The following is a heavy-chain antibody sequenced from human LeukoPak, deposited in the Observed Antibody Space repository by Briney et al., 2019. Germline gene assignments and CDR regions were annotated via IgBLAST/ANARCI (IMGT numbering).Heavy chain of an antibody. CDR2: IYYSGST. Sequence: SETLSLTCTVSGGSISSSSYYWGWIRQPPGKGLEWIGSIYYSGSTYYNPSLKSRVTISVDTSKNQFSLKLSSVTAADTAVYYCASSGYSYVSGGTYDYYFDYWGQGTLVTVSS. CDR3: ASSGYSYVSGGTYDYYFDY. D-gene: IGHD5-18*01. J-gene: IGHJ4*02. CDR1: GGSISSSSYY. V-gene: IGHV4-39*01.